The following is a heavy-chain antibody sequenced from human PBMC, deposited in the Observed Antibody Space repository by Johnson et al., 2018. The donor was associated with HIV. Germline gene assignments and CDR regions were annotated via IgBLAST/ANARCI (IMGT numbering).Heavy chain of an antibody. J-gene: IGHJ3*02. V-gene: IGHV3-33*03. CDR3: ASGVVTLSFDI. D-gene: IGHD3-3*01. CDR1: GFTFSSYG. Sequence: VQLVESGGGVVQPGRSLRLSCAASGFTFSSYGMHWVRQAPGKGLEWVAVIWYDGSNKYYVDSVKGRLTISRDNAKNSLYLQMNSLRAEDTAVYYCASGVVTLSFDIWGQGTMVTVSS. CDR2: IWYDGSNK.